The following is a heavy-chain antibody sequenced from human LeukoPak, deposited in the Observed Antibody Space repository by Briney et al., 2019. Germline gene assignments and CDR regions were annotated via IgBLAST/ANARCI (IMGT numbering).Heavy chain of an antibody. CDR3: ARHASLSIAAYFEY. V-gene: IGHV4-39*01. J-gene: IGHJ4*02. CDR1: GGSISSSSYY. CDR2: IYYSGSI. Sequence: PSETLSLTCTVSGGSISSSSYYWGWIRQPPGKGLEWIGTIYYSGSIYHNPSLKNPLTISVDTSKNQFSLKLSSVTAADTAVYYCARHASLSIAAYFEYWGQGTLVTVSS. D-gene: IGHD6-6*01.